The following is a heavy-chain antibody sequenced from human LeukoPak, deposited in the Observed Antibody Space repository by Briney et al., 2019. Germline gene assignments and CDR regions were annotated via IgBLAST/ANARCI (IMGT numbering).Heavy chain of an antibody. Sequence: ASVKVSCKVSGYTLTELSMHWVRQAPGKGLEWMGGFDPEDGETIYAQKFQGRVTMTEDTSTDTAYMELSSLRSEDTAVYYCATGDFTMVRGDAFDIWGQGTMVTVSS. CDR2: FDPEDGET. D-gene: IGHD3-10*01. CDR3: ATGDFTMVRGDAFDI. V-gene: IGHV1-24*01. J-gene: IGHJ3*02. CDR1: GYTLTELS.